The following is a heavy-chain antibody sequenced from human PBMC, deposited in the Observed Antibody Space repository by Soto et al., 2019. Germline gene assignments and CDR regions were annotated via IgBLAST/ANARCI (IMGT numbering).Heavy chain of an antibody. CDR2: ISYDGSNK. V-gene: IGHV3-30-3*01. CDR3: ARDGDYDYVWGSYRPFDY. J-gene: IGHJ4*02. D-gene: IGHD3-16*02. CDR1: GFTVSSYA. Sequence: QVQLVESGGGVVQPGRSLRLSCAASGFTVSSYAMHRVRQAPGKGLEWVAVISYDGSNKYYADSVKGRFTISRDNSKNTLYLQMNSLRAEDTAVYYCARDGDYDYVWGSYRPFDYWGQGTLVTVSS.